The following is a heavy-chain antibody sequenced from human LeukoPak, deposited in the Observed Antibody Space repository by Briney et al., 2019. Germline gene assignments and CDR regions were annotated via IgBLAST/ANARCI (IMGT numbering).Heavy chain of an antibody. V-gene: IGHV4-34*01. CDR1: GGSFSGYY. CDR2: INHSGST. CDR3: ARGLPASTWDY. Sequence: PSETLSLTCAVYGGSFSGYYWSWIRQPPGKGLEWIGEINHSGSTNYNPSLKSRVTISVDTSKNQFSLKLSSVTAADTAVYYCARGLPASTWDYWGQGTLVTVSS. J-gene: IGHJ4*02. D-gene: IGHD2-2*01.